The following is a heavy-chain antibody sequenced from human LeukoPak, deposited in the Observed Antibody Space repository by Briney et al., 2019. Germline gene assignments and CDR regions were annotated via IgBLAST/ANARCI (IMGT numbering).Heavy chain of an antibody. J-gene: IGHJ3*02. CDR3: ARDRVVVTAADAFDI. CDR1: GYTFTSYG. D-gene: IGHD2-21*02. Sequence: GASVKVSCKASGYTFTSYGISWVRQAPGQGLEWMGWINTNTGNPTYAQGFTGRFVFSLDTSVSTAYLQISSLKAEDTAVYYCARDRVVVTAADAFDIWGQGTMVTVSS. CDR2: INTNTGNP. V-gene: IGHV7-4-1*02.